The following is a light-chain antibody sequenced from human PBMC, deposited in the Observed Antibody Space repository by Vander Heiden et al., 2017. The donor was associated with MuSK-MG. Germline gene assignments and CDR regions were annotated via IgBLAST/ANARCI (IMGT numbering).Light chain of an antibody. Sequence: DIQVTQSPSFLPASAGDRVTITCRVSQGISTYLAWFQQKPGKAPILLIYKASTLQTGVPSRFSGSGSGTEFTLTINSLQPEDFATYYCQQVISFPLTFGGGTKVEIK. CDR2: KAS. J-gene: IGKJ4*01. CDR1: QGISTY. V-gene: IGKV1-9*01. CDR3: QQVISFPLT.